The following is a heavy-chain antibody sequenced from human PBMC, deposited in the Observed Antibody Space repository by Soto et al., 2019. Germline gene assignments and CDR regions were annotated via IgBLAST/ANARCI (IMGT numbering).Heavy chain of an antibody. CDR2: ISYDGSNK. V-gene: IGHV3-30*18. Sequence: ESGGGVVQPGRSLRLSCAASGFTFSSYSMHWVRQAPGKGLEWVTLISYDGSNKYYGDSVKGRFTISRDNSKNTLYLQMNSLRAEDTAVYYCAKDGRGNVDYWGQGTLVTVSS. CDR3: AKDGRGNVDY. CDR1: GFTFSSYS. D-gene: IGHD5-12*01. J-gene: IGHJ4*02.